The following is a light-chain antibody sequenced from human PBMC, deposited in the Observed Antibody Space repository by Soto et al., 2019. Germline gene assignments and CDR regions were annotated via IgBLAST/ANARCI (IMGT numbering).Light chain of an antibody. CDR2: GAS. J-gene: IGKJ5*01. V-gene: IGKV3-20*01. CDR1: QSVSSSS. CDR3: QQYGNSPRT. Sequence: EIVLTQSPGTLSLSPGERATLSCRASQSVSSSSLAWYQQKVGQAPRLLIYGASSRATGIPDRFSGSGSGTDFTLSISRLEPEDFAVYYCQQYGNSPRTFGHGTRLEIK.